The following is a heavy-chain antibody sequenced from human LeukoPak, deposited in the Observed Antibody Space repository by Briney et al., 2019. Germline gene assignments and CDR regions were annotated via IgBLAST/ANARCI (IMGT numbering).Heavy chain of an antibody. V-gene: IGHV4-34*01. J-gene: IGHJ4*02. CDR2: INHSGST. Sequence: KPSETLSLTCAVYGGSFSGYYWSWIRQPPGKGLEWIGEINHSGSTNYNPSLKGRVTISVDTSKNQFSLKLSSVTAADTAVYYCRMVDSSSPGPWDYFDYWGQGTLVTVSS. D-gene: IGHD6-6*01. CDR1: GGSFSGYY. CDR3: RMVDSSSPGPWDYFDY.